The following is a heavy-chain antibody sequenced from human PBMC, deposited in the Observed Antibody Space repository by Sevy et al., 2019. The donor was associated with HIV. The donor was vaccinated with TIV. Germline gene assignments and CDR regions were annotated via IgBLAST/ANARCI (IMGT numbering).Heavy chain of an antibody. Sequence: GGSLRLSCAASGFSFSAYDMHWVCQATGKGLEWVSAIGSAGDTYYPGSVKGRFTISRENAKNSLYLQMNSLRAGDTAIYYCARSSSGPLDNWGQGTLVTVSS. D-gene: IGHD3-22*01. J-gene: IGHJ4*02. CDR3: ARSSSGPLDN. CDR1: GFSFSAYD. CDR2: IGSAGDT. V-gene: IGHV3-13*01.